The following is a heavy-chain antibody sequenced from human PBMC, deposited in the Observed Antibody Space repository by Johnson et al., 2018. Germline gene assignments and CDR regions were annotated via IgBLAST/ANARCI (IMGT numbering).Heavy chain of an antibody. D-gene: IGHD2-15*01. J-gene: IGHJ6*03. V-gene: IGHV3-33*01. CDR1: GFKFRDYG. CDR2: IGHDGTND. Sequence: QVQLVESGGGVVQPGRSLRLSCAASGFKFRDYGLHWVRQAPGKGLEWVALIGHDGTNDQYADSVKGRFTISRDNSRDSLFLQMNSLRVEDTAGYYCARVVGDYYYYYYMDVWGKGTTVTVSS. CDR3: ARVVGDYYYYYYMDV.